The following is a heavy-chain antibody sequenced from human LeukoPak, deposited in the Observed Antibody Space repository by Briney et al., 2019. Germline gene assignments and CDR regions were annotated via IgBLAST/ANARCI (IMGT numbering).Heavy chain of an antibody. CDR3: AKSLSSGYYYFDSYFDY. CDR2: ISGSGTNT. Sequence: PGGSLRLSCAASGFTFSGYAMSWVRQAPGKGLEWVSSISGSGTNTYYADSVKGRFTISRDNSKNTLYLQMNSLRAEDTAVYYCAKSLSSGYYYFDSYFDYWGQGTLVTVSS. J-gene: IGHJ4*02. V-gene: IGHV3-23*01. CDR1: GFTFSGYA. D-gene: IGHD3-22*01.